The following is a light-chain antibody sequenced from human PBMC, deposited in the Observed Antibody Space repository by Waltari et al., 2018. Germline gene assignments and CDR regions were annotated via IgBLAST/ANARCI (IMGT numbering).Light chain of an antibody. J-gene: IGLJ3*02. CDR3: CSYAGSSSNWV. CDR1: SGVVGGYNY. CDR2: DVS. Sequence: QPALTQPASGSGSPGQSITISCPGTSGVVGGYNYVSWYQQHPGKAPKLMIYDVSKRPSGVSNRFSGSKSGNTASLTISGLQAEDEADYYCCSYAGSSSNWVFGGGTKLTVL. V-gene: IGLV2-23*02.